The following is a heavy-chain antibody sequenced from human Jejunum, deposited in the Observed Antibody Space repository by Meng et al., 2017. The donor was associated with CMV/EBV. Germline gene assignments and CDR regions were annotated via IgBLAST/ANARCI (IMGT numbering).Heavy chain of an antibody. CDR2: IWNDGSNK. J-gene: IGHJ4*02. Sequence: IWNDGSNKYYAESVKGRLTSSRDTSKRTLYLQMNDLRDEDTAVYYGAKEGNSWASLDYWGQGTLVTVPS. CDR3: AKEGNSWASLDY. V-gene: IGHV3-33*06. D-gene: IGHD5-18*01.